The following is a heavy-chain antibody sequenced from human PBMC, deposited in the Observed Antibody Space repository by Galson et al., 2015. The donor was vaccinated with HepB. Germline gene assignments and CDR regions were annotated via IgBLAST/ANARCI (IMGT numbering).Heavy chain of an antibody. Sequence: SLRLSCAASGFTFSSYSMNWVRQAPGKGLEWVSYISSSSSTIYYADSVKGRFTISRDNAKNSLYLQMNSLRAEDTAVYYCARVQRVIAAAGISGIDYWGQGTLVTVSS. CDR2: ISSSSSTI. D-gene: IGHD6-13*01. CDR1: GFTFSSYS. CDR3: ARVQRVIAAAGISGIDY. J-gene: IGHJ4*02. V-gene: IGHV3-48*01.